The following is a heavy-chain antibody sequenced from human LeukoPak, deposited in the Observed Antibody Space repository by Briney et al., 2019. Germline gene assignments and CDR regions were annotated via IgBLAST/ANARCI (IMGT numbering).Heavy chain of an antibody. Sequence: ASVKVSCKASGYTFISFHMHWVRQAPGQGLEWMGIVNPSGGSTSYAQKFQGRVTMTRDTSISTAYMELSRLRSDDTAVYYCARDAVSMVRGVENWFDPWGQGTLVTVSS. CDR3: ARDAVSMVRGVENWFDP. D-gene: IGHD3-10*01. V-gene: IGHV1-46*01. CDR1: GYTFISFH. CDR2: VNPSGGST. J-gene: IGHJ5*02.